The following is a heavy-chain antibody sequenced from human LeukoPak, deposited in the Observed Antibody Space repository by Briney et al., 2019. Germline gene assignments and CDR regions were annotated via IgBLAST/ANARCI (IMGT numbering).Heavy chain of an antibody. Sequence: GGSLRLSCAASGFTFDDYGMHWVRQAPGKGLEWVSRISWNSVSIGYADSVKGRFTISRDNAKNSLYLQMNSLRPEDTALYYCAKDRVQVGYYYGMDVWGQGTTVTVSS. J-gene: IGHJ6*02. CDR1: GFTFDDYG. V-gene: IGHV3-9*01. D-gene: IGHD2-2*01. CDR2: ISWNSVSI. CDR3: AKDRVQVGYYYGMDV.